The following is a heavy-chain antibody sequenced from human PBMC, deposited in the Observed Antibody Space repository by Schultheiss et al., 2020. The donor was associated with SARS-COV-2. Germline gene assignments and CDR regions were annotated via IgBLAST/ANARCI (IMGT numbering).Heavy chain of an antibody. J-gene: IGHJ4*02. CDR2: IWYDGSNK. CDR3: ATQRFCPKGVCLWGNDY. D-gene: IGHD2-8*01. V-gene: IGHV3-33*01. CDR1: GFTFSRYG. Sequence: GESLKISCAASGFTFSRYGMHWVRQAPGKGLEWVAVIWYDGSNKYYTDSVKGRFTISRDNSKNTLYLQMNRLRAEDTAIYYCATQRFCPKGVCLWGNDYWGQGTLVTVSS.